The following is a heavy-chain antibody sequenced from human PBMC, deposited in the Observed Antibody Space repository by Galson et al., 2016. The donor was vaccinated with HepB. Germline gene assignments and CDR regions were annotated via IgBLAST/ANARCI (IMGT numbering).Heavy chain of an antibody. CDR1: GFTFSSYA. CDR3: VRGNCGSDCYPRKYFFDY. D-gene: IGHD2-21*02. J-gene: IGHJ4*02. V-gene: IGHV3-23*01. CDR2: ILNSGAST. Sequence: SLRLSCAASGFTFSSYAMNWVRQAPGKGLEWVSAILNSGASTSYADSVKGRFTISRDNSKNTVYLQMNSLRAEDTAVYYCVRGNCGSDCYPRKYFFDYWGQGILVTVSS.